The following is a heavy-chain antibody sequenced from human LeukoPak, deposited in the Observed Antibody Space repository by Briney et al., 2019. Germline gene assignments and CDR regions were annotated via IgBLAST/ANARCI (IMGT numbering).Heavy chain of an antibody. Sequence: GGSLRLSCAASEFTFSSYSMNWVRQAPGKGLEWVSTINGGGVNTHYADSVGGRFTVSRDNSKNTLFLQMNSLRDEDTAVYYCAEDLYSNYGPADYWGQGNLVTVSS. V-gene: IGHV3-23*01. CDR1: EFTFSSYS. D-gene: IGHD4-11*01. J-gene: IGHJ4*02. CDR2: INGGGVNT. CDR3: AEDLYSNYGPADY.